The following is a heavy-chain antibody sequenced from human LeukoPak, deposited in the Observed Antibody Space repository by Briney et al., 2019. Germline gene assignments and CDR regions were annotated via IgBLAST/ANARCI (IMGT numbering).Heavy chain of an antibody. CDR3: ASNFWSGYYVLDY. D-gene: IGHD3-3*01. Sequence: TSETLSLTCTVSRGSISSGDYYWSWIRQPPGKGLEWIGYIYYSGSTYYNPSLKSRVTISVDTSKNQFSLKLSSVTVADTAVYYCASNFWSGYYVLDYWGQGTLVTVSS. CDR2: IYYSGST. V-gene: IGHV4-30-4*01. CDR1: RGSISSGDYY. J-gene: IGHJ4*02.